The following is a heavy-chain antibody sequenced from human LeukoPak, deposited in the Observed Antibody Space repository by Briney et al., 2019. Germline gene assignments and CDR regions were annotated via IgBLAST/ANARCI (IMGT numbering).Heavy chain of an antibody. CDR1: GGTFSSNV. CDR3: TSALYDYSNYVGY. Sequence: GASVKVSCKASGGTFSSNVISWVRQAPGQGLEWMGGIIPHYGSAKYAQKFQGRVTITTDESTRTAYVELSSLRSEDTAVYYCTSALYDYSNYVGYWGQGTLVTVSS. J-gene: IGHJ4*02. V-gene: IGHV1-69*05. D-gene: IGHD4-11*01. CDR2: IIPHYGSA.